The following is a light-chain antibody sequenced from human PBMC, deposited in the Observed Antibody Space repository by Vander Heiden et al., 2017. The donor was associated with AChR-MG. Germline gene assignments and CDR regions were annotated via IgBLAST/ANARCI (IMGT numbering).Light chain of an antibody. CDR3: QAWDSFTVV. CDR2: KDI. CDR1: LFGDKY. J-gene: IGLJ3*02. V-gene: IGLV3-1*01. Sequence: SSQLTQPPSVSAFPGQTATSTCSGDLFGDKYASWYQQKPGQSPVLVIYKDIKRPSGIPERFSGSKSGNTATLTISGTQTIDEADYYCQAWDSFTVVFGGGTNLIV.